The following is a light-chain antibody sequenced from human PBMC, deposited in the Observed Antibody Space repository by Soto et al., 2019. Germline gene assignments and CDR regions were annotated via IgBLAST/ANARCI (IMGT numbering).Light chain of an antibody. Sequence: EAVMTQSPATLSVSPGERATLSCRATQSVNINLAWYQQKPGQAPRLLIYGASPRATGIPARFSSSGSGTEFTLTISSLQSEEFAVYYCQQYNYWPRTFGQGTKVEIK. CDR2: GAS. CDR1: QSVNIN. J-gene: IGKJ1*01. V-gene: IGKV3-15*01. CDR3: QQYNYWPRT.